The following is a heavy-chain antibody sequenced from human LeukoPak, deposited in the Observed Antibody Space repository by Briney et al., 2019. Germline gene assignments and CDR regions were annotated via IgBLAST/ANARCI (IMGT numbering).Heavy chain of an antibody. CDR3: ARHFGAHYYYYYMDV. J-gene: IGHJ6*03. CDR2: IYYSGSI. Sequence: SETLSLTCAVSGYSISSDYYWGWIRQPPGKGLEWIGSIYYSGSIYYNPSLKSRVTISVDTSKNQFSLKLSSVTAADTAVYYCARHFGAHYYYYYMDVWGKGTTVTVSS. D-gene: IGHD3-16*01. CDR1: GYSISSDYY. V-gene: IGHV4-38-2*01.